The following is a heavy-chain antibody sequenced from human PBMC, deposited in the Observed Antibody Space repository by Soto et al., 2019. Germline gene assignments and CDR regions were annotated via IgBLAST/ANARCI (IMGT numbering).Heavy chain of an antibody. D-gene: IGHD4-4*01. CDR3: ASAAPDYSIEY. Sequence: PGGSLRLSWAGSGFTFIYYYMSWIRQAPGKGLEWVSYISSSGSTIYYADSVKGRFTISRDNAKNSLYLQMNSLRAEDTAVYYCASAAPDYSIEYWGQGTLVTVSS. CDR2: ISSSGSTI. CDR1: GFTFIYYY. J-gene: IGHJ4*02. V-gene: IGHV3-11*01.